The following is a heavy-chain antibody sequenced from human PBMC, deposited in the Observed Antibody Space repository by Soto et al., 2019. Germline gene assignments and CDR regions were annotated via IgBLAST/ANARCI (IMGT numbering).Heavy chain of an antibody. CDR1: GGSINTGGFY. CDR2: IYYTGTT. V-gene: IGHV4-31*03. CDR3: ARDITGDWHFAL. D-gene: IGHD7-27*01. Sequence: QVQLQESGPGLVKPSQTLSLTCTVSGGSINTGGFYWNWIRQHPGKGLEWIGYIYYTGTTYYTPSLRSRLTMTVDTSKNQFSLKLSSVTAADTAVYYCARDITGDWHFALWGRGTLVTVSS. J-gene: IGHJ2*01.